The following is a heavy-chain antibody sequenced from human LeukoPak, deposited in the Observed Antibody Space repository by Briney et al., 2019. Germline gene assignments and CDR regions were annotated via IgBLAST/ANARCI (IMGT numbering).Heavy chain of an antibody. Sequence: SVKVSCKASGGTFSSYAISWVRQAPGQGLEWMGGIIPIFGTANYAQKFQGRVTITADKSTSTAYMELSSLRSEGTAVYYCASWIGGYCSGGSCYDGMDVWGKGTTVTVSS. D-gene: IGHD2-15*01. J-gene: IGHJ6*04. V-gene: IGHV1-69*06. CDR1: GGTFSSYA. CDR2: IIPIFGTA. CDR3: ASWIGGYCSGGSCYDGMDV.